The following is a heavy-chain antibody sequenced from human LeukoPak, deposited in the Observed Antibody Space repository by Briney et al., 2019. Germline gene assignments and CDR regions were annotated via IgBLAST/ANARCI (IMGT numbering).Heavy chain of an antibody. CDR3: ARDRGATERVFDY. J-gene: IGHJ4*02. CDR1: GGTFSSYA. V-gene: IGHV1-69*05. CDR2: IIPIFGTA. D-gene: IGHD1-26*01. Sequence: SVKVSCKASGGTFSSYAISWVRQAPGQGLEWMGRIIPIFGTANYAQKFQGRVTITTDESTSTAYMELSSLRSEDTAVYSCARDRGATERVFDYWGQGTLVTVSS.